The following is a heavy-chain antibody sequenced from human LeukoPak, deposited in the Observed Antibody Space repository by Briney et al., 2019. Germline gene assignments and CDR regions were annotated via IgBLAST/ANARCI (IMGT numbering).Heavy chain of an antibody. Sequence: GGSLRLSCAASGFTFSSYGMHWVRQAPGKGLEWVAVISYDGSNKYYADSVKGRFTISRDNSKNTLYLQMNSLRAEDTAVYYCAKDFGEMATIVLDYWGQGTLVTVSS. CDR1: GFTFSSYG. CDR3: AKDFGEMATIVLDY. D-gene: IGHD5-24*01. CDR2: ISYDGSNK. J-gene: IGHJ4*02. V-gene: IGHV3-30*18.